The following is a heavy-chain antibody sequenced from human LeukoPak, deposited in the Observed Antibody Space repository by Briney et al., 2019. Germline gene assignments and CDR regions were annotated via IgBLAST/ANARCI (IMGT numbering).Heavy chain of an antibody. J-gene: IGHJ5*02. CDR1: GFTFSSYW. D-gene: IGHD1-26*01. CDR3: ARGAYSGTYYEVT. CDR2: INSDGSST. Sequence: SGGSLRLSCAASGFTFSSYWMHWVRQAPGKGLVWVSRINSDGSSTSYADSVKGRFTISRDNAKNTLYLQMNSLRAEDTAMYYCARGAYSGTYYEVTWGQGTLVTVSS. V-gene: IGHV3-74*01.